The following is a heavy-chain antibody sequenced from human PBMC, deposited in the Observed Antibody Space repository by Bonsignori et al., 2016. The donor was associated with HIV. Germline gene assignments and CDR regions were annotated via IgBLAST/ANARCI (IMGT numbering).Heavy chain of an antibody. V-gene: IGHV4-34*01. Sequence: SETLSLTCAVYGGSFSGYYWSWIRQPPGKGLEWIGEINHSGSTNYNPSLKSRVTISVDTSKNQFSLKLSSVTAADTAVYYCARGAGGFDYWGQGTLVTVSS. J-gene: IGHJ4*02. CDR2: INHSGST. CDR3: ARGAGGFDY. CDR1: GGSFSGYY. D-gene: IGHD3-10*01.